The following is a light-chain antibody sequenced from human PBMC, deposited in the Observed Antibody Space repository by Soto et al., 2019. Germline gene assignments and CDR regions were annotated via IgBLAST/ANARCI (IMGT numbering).Light chain of an antibody. V-gene: IGKV3-15*01. CDR1: QSVSSN. CDR3: QQYNNWPALS. Sequence: EIVMTQSPATLSVSPGERATLSCRAGQSVSSNLAWYQQKPGQAPRLLIYGASTRATGIPARFRGSGSGTEFTLIISSLQSEDFAVYYCQQYNNWPALSFGGGTKVEIK. CDR2: GAS. J-gene: IGKJ4*01.